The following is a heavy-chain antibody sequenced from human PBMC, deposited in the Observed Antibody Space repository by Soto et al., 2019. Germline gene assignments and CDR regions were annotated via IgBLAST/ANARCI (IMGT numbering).Heavy chain of an antibody. V-gene: IGHV3-23*01. CDR2: IGGSAEST. CDR1: GFTFSSFA. CDR3: SCSGCSPEY. D-gene: IGHD2-15*01. Sequence: EVQLLESGGGLVQPGGSLRLSCAASGFTFSSFAFSWVRQAPGKGLEWVSSIGGSAESTDYADSVRGRFTISRDNSRNTVYLQMNRLRAEDTAVYYCSCSGCSPEYWGQGTLVTVSP. J-gene: IGHJ4*02.